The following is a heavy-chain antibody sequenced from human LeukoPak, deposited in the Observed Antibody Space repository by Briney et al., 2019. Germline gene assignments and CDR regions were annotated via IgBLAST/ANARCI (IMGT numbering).Heavy chain of an antibody. J-gene: IGHJ4*02. CDR3: ARGRGSNGWDYSDH. D-gene: IGHD2-8*01. Sequence: GGSLRLSCLVSGLPFSGYSMNWVRQAPGKGLEWVSYIRSSSSIIYYADSVKGRFTISRDNAKTSLYLQMNSLRAEDTAVYYCARGRGSNGWDYSDHWGQGILVTVSS. CDR2: IRSSSSII. CDR1: GLPFSGYS. V-gene: IGHV3-48*01.